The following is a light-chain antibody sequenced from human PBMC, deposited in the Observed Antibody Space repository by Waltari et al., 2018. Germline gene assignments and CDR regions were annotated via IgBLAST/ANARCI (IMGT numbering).Light chain of an antibody. V-gene: IGLV3-21*01. CDR1: RIGGKS. Sequence: SYVLNQPPSVSVAPGATATILCGGNRIGGKSVQWYQQKSGRAPVVVISEDSDRPSGTPERISGTNSGNTATLTISRVEVGDEADYFCQIWDSSGEQWVFGGGTRLTV. CDR2: EDS. CDR3: QIWDSSGEQWV. J-gene: IGLJ3*02.